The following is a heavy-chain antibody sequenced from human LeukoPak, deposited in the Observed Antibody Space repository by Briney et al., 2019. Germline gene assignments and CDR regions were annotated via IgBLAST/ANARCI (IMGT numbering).Heavy chain of an antibody. CDR1: GFTFSNYD. CDR2: VSGDASQT. CDR3: AKALDGRGHWYERGADY. Sequence: PGGSLRLSCAASGFTFSNYDMGWVRQAPGEGLEWVATVSGDASQTYDSDSLKGRFTISRNNSKNTVYLRMSSLRAGDTAIYYCAKALDGRGHWYERGADYWGQGTLVAVSS. J-gene: IGHJ4*02. V-gene: IGHV3-23*01. D-gene: IGHD2-21*02.